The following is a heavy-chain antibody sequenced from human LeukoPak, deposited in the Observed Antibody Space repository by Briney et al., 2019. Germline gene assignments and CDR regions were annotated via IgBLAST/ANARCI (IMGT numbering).Heavy chain of an antibody. CDR1: GGTFSSYA. CDR3: ASAYCGGDCYYLSTTPFDY. Sequence: PGASVKVSCKASGGTFSSYAISWVRQAPGQGLEWMGWINTNTGNPMYAQGFRGRFVFSLDTSVSTAYLQISRLKAEDTAVYYCASAYCGGDCYYLSTTPFDYWGQGTLVTVSS. V-gene: IGHV7-4-1*02. J-gene: IGHJ4*02. CDR2: INTNTGNP. D-gene: IGHD2-21*02.